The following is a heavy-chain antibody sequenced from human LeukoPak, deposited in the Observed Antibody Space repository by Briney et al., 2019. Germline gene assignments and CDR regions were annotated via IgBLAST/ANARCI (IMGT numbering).Heavy chain of an antibody. CDR3: AGLVGRYSSGLYYYYFDY. D-gene: IGHD3-22*01. CDR2: MHLSGTT. J-gene: IGHJ4*02. CDR1: GDSINSLDL. V-gene: IGHV4-4*02. Sequence: SGTLSLTCTVSGDSINSLDLWSWVRQPPGKGLEWIGEMHLSGTTHSNPSVKSRVTISIDKSKNQFFLNLSSVTAADTAVYYCAGLVGRYSSGLYYYYFDYWGQGTLVTVSS.